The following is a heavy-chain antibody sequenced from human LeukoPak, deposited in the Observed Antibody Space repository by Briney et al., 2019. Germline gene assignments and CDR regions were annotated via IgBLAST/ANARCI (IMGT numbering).Heavy chain of an antibody. J-gene: IGHJ4*02. D-gene: IGHD6-13*01. CDR3: AKAPGSSWAAFDS. CDR1: GFTFRSYS. V-gene: IGHV3-23*01. CDR2: ISGSGDNT. Sequence: PGGSLRLSCAASGFTFRSYSMSWVRQAPGKGLEWVSTISGSGDNTYYADSLKGRFTISRDNSKNTLYLQVNSLRAEDTALYYCAKAPGSSWAAFDSWGQGTLVTLSS.